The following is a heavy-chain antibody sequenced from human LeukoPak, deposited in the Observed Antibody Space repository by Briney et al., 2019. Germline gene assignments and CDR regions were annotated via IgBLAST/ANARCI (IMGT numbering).Heavy chain of an antibody. CDR2: MNHNSGNT. CDR3: ARGRVVVVPAAFNYYMDV. CDR1: GYTFTSYD. D-gene: IGHD2-2*01. Sequence: ASVKVSCKASGYTFTSYDINWVRQATAQGLEWMGWMNHNSGNTGYAQKFQGRVTMTRNTSISTAYMELSSLRSEDTAVYYCARGRVVVVPAAFNYYMDVWGKGTTVTISS. J-gene: IGHJ6*03. V-gene: IGHV1-8*01.